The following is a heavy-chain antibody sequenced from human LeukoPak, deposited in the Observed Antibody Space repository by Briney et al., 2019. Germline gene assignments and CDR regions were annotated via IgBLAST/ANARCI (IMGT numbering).Heavy chain of an antibody. Sequence: PSETLSLTCTVSGGSISSYYWSWIRQPAGKGLEWIWRIYTSGSTNYNPSLKSRVTMSVDTSKNQFSLKLSSVTAADTAVYYCARDTAYCGGDCSGDWGQGTLVTVSS. D-gene: IGHD2-21*02. V-gene: IGHV4-4*07. CDR2: IYTSGST. CDR3: ARDTAYCGGDCSGD. J-gene: IGHJ4*02. CDR1: GGSISSYY.